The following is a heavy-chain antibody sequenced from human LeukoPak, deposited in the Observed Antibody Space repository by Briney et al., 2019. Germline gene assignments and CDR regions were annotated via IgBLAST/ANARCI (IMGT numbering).Heavy chain of an antibody. V-gene: IGHV3-30*02. CDR2: IRYDGSNK. Sequence: PGGSLRLSCAASGFIFSGYGMDWVRQAPGKGLEWVAFIRYDGSNKYYADSVKGRFTISRDNSKNTLYLQMNSLRAEDTAVYYCAKATSYSNYHYFDYWGQGTLVTVSS. CDR1: GFIFSGYG. CDR3: AKATSYSNYHYFDY. J-gene: IGHJ4*02. D-gene: IGHD4-11*01.